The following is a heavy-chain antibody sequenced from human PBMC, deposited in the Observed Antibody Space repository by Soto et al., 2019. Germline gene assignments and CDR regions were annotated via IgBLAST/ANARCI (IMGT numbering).Heavy chain of an antibody. CDR1: GGSISSSSYF. J-gene: IGHJ3*02. D-gene: IGHD3-10*01. V-gene: IGHV4-39*01. Sequence: PSETLSLTCTVSGGSISSSSYFWGWIRQPPGKGLEWIGNIYYSGSTSYNPSLKSRVTISVDTSKNQFSLKLSSVTAADTAMYYCTRHGHYYGPDYAFDIWGQGTMVTVSS. CDR3: TRHGHYYGPDYAFDI. CDR2: IYYSGST.